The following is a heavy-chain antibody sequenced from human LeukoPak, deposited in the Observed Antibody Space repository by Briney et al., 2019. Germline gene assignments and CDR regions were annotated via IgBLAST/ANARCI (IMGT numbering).Heavy chain of an antibody. D-gene: IGHD2-15*01. CDR2: INHSGST. Sequence: PSETLSLTCAVYGGSFSGYYWSWVRQPPGKGLEWIGEINHSGSTNYNPSLKSRVNISVDTSKNQFSLKLSSVTAADTAVYYCASIRVVVVAATRDDYWGQGTLVTVSS. V-gene: IGHV4-34*01. CDR1: GGSFSGYY. J-gene: IGHJ4*02. CDR3: ASIRVVVVAATRDDY.